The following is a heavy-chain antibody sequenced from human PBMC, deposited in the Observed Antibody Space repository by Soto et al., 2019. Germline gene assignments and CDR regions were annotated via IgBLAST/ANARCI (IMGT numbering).Heavy chain of an antibody. J-gene: IGHJ4*02. CDR3: AFGLNAGLVYFDN. V-gene: IGHV1-69*02. D-gene: IGHD2-8*01. CDR1: GDTLSTYT. Sequence: QVQLVQSGAEVKKPGSSMKVSCKVSGDTLSTYTISWVRQAPGQGLEWMGRIIPILGLPHHSQRFQGRVPITADKSTTTSYLEMTGLRSEDTAVYYCAFGLNAGLVYFDNWGQGTLVTVSS. CDR2: IIPILGLP.